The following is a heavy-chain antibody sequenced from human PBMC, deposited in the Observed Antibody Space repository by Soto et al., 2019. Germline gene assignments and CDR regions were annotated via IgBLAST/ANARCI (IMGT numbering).Heavy chain of an antibody. J-gene: IGHJ5*02. V-gene: IGHV4-39*01. CDR1: GGSISSSSYY. CDR2: IYYSGST. CDR3: ARSTSHYYGSGSYGAFDP. D-gene: IGHD3-10*01. Sequence: SETLSLTCTVSGGSISSSSYYWGWIRQPPGKGLEWIGSIYYSGSTYYNPSLKSRVTISVDTSKNQFSLKLSSVTAADTAVYYCARSTSHYYGSGSYGAFDPWGQGTLVTVSS.